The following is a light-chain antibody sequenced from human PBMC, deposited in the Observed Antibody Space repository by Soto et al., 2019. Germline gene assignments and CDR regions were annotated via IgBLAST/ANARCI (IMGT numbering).Light chain of an antibody. CDR3: HHYGRAAICT. J-gene: IGKJ3*01. V-gene: IGKV3-20*01. CDR1: QSVSSNF. Sequence: EIVMTQSPGTLSLSPGERATLSCRASQSVSSNFLAWYQQRPGQAPRLLIDGASSRAAGIPDRFSGSGSGTDFTLTISRMEPEDVAVYYCHHYGRAAICTFGPGTKVDIK. CDR2: GAS.